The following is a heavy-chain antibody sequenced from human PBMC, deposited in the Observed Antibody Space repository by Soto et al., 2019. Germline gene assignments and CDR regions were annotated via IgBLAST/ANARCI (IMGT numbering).Heavy chain of an antibody. D-gene: IGHD2-15*01. Sequence: GGSLRLSCAASGFTFSDYYMSWIRQAPGKGLEWVSYISSSGSTIYYADSVKGRFTISRDNAKNSLYLQMNSLRAEDTAVYYCTKANRYCSGANCFTFDYWGLGTLVTVSS. CDR1: GFTFSDYY. V-gene: IGHV3-11*01. CDR3: TKANRYCSGANCFTFDY. CDR2: ISSSGSTI. J-gene: IGHJ4*02.